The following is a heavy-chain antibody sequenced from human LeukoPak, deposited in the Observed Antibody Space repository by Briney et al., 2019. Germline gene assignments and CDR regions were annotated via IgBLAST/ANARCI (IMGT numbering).Heavy chain of an antibody. J-gene: IGHJ4*02. V-gene: IGHV3-21*01. CDR3: ARDSRGRGFLFDY. D-gene: IGHD3-16*01. CDR1: GFTFSSYS. Sequence: GGSLRLSCAASGFTFSSYSMNWVRQAPGKGLEWVSSISSSSSYIYYADSVKGRFTISRDNAKNSLYLQMNSLRAEDTAVYYCARDSRGRGFLFDYWGQGTLVTVSS. CDR2: ISSSSSYI.